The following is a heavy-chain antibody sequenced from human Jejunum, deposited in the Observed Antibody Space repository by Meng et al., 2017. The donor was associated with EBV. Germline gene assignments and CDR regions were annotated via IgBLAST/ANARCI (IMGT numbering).Heavy chain of an antibody. V-gene: IGHV4-39*01. D-gene: IGHD2-8*02. J-gene: IGHJ4*02. CDR1: VASMNDRNYF. CDR3: ARHDCPGAVCLGPFDS. Sequence: QRQLQSSRPGLLTPSETLPLTCNCSVASMNDRNYFRAWTRQPPGKGLEWIGNTYSSANTYYNPSLKSRVTISVDTSKNQFSLKLISVTAADTAVYFCARHDCPGAVCLGPFDSWGQGILVTVSS. CDR2: TYSSANT.